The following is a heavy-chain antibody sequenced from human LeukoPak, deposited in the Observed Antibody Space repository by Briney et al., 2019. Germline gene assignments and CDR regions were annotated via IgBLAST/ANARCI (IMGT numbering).Heavy chain of an antibody. Sequence: ASGKVSCKASGGTFSSYAISWVRQAPGQGLEWMGGIIPIFGTANYAQKFQGRVTITADESTSTAYMELSSLRSEDTAVYYCARDPGYCSSTSCYAFDIWGQGTMVTVSS. J-gene: IGHJ3*02. CDR1: GGTFSSYA. CDR3: ARDPGYCSSTSCYAFDI. CDR2: IIPIFGTA. V-gene: IGHV1-69*13. D-gene: IGHD2-2*01.